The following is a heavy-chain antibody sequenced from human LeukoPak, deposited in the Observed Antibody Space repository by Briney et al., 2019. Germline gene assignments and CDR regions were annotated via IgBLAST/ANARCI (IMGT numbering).Heavy chain of an antibody. V-gene: IGHV4-59*08. CDR1: GGSISSYY. J-gene: IGHJ4*02. Sequence: SSETLSLTCTVSGGSISSYYWSWIRQPPGKGPEWIGYIYYSGSTNYNPSLKSRVTISVDTSKNQFSLKLSSVTAADTAVYYCARHAQPGYSYGYYYFDYWGQGTLVTVSS. CDR2: IYYSGST. D-gene: IGHD5-18*01. CDR3: ARHAQPGYSYGYYYFDY.